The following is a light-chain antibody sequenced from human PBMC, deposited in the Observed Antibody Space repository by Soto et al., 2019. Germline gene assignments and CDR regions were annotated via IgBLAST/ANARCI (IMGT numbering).Light chain of an antibody. Sequence: DVVLTQSPLSLPVTLGQPASISCRSSQSFVHSDGNTYLLWFQQRPGQSPRRLIYRVSTRGSGVPDRFSGGGSGTDFTLKISRVEAEDVGVYYCMEGTYWPKTFGQGTKLEIK. V-gene: IGKV2-30*02. J-gene: IGKJ2*01. CDR3: MEGTYWPKT. CDR1: QSFVHSDGNTY. CDR2: RVS.